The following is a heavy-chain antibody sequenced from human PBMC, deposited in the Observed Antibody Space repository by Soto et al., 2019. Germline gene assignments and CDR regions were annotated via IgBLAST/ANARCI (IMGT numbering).Heavy chain of an antibody. CDR2: LSGGGSTT. Sequence: EVQLLESGGGFVQPGESLRLSCAASGFTFSLSAMSWVRQAPGRGLDWVSSLSGGGSTTDYADSVKGRFTISRDNSKNPVHLKMNSRRAEDTAVYYCAKGPEYDILTGCDYWGQGALVTVSS. D-gene: IGHD3-9*01. J-gene: IGHJ4*02. CDR1: GFTFSLSA. CDR3: AKGPEYDILTGCDY. V-gene: IGHV3-23*01.